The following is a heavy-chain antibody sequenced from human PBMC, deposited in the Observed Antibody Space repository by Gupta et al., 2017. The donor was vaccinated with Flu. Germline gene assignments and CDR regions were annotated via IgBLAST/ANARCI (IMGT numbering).Heavy chain of an antibody. D-gene: IGHD3-10*01. CDR2: INHSGRT. CDR1: GYW. J-gene: IGHJ4*02. CDR3: AREVLDGWSNENTFDS. V-gene: IGHV4-34*01. Sequence: GYWWSWIRQPPGKGLEWIGEINHSGRTKYNLALNSRVTISIDTSKNQFSLKLNSATAAATAVYYCAREVLDGWSNENTFDSWDQGTLVNVSS.